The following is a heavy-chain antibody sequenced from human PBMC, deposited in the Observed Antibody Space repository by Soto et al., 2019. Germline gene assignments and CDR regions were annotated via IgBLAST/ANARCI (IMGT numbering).Heavy chain of an antibody. CDR1: GFTFGDYY. J-gene: IGHJ4*02. Sequence: PGGSLRLSCGASGFTFGDYYVHWIRRAPGKGLEWISYISGNGEIIQYAASARGRFTISRDNAENSVYLEMDSLRAEDTALYYCARDVDADFRTDFDYWGRGTLVTVSS. CDR2: ISGNGEII. V-gene: IGHV3-11*01. D-gene: IGHD4-17*01. CDR3: ARDVDADFRTDFDY.